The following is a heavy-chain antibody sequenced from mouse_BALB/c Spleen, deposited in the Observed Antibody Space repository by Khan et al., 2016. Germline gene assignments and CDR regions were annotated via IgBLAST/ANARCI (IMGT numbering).Heavy chain of an antibody. D-gene: IGHD2-1*01. CDR1: GYTFTSYW. V-gene: IGHV1-87*01. CDR2: IYPGDGDT. J-gene: IGHJ3*01. CDR3: ARGGYGNYVFAY. Sequence: QVQLQQSGAELARPGASVKLSCKATGYTFTSYWMQWVKQRPGQGLQWIGTIYPGDGDTRYTQKFKGKATLTADKSSSTAYMQLSSLASEDSAVSNCARGGYGNYVFAYWGQGTLVTVSA.